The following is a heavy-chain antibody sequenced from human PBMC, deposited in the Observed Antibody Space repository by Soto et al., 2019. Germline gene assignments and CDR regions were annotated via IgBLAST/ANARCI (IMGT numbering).Heavy chain of an antibody. CDR1: GFTFSGSA. CDR2: IRSKANSYAT. J-gene: IGHJ4*02. CDR3: TRHQLDGDLRY. D-gene: IGHD4-17*01. V-gene: IGHV3-73*01. Sequence: EVQLVESGGGLVQPGGSLILSCVASGFTFSGSAMHWVRQASGKGLEWVGRIRSKANSYATAYAASVRGRFTISRDDSKNTAYLQMNSLKTEDTAVYYCTRHQLDGDLRYWGQGTLVTVSS.